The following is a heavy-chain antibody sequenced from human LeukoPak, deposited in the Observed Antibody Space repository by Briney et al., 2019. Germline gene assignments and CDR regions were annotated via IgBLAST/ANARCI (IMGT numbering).Heavy chain of an antibody. CDR1: GFTFSSYN. D-gene: IGHD3-10*01. CDR2: ISGSRTNI. Sequence: GGSLRLSCAASGFTFSSYNMNWVRQAPGKGLEWVSSISGSRTNIYYADSVKGRFTISRDNAKNSVYLQINSLRAEDTAVYYCTRDHPFSITEYYMDVWGKGTTVIISS. J-gene: IGHJ6*03. CDR3: TRDHPFSITEYYMDV. V-gene: IGHV3-48*01.